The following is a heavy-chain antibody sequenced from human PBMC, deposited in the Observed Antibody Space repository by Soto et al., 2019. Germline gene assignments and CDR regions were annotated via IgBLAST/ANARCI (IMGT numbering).Heavy chain of an antibody. CDR2: INPNSGGT. CDR1: GYTFTGYY. CDR3: ARDQKGYDSSGYWFDL. Sequence: ASVKVSCKASGYTFTGYYMHWVRQAPGQGLEWMGWINPNSGGTNYAQKFQGWVTMTRDTSISTAYMELSRLRSDDTAVYYCARDQKGYDSSGYWFDLWGQGTLVTVSS. V-gene: IGHV1-2*04. J-gene: IGHJ5*02. D-gene: IGHD3-22*01.